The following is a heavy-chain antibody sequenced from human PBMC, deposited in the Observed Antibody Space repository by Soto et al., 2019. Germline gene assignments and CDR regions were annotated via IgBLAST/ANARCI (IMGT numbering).Heavy chain of an antibody. D-gene: IGHD6-13*01. CDR2: IIPIFGTA. CDR1: GGTFSSYA. CDR3: ASISPNIAAAGLGRFDP. V-gene: IGHV1-69*01. Sequence: QVQLVQSGAEVKKPGSSVKVSCKASGGTFSSYAISWVRQAPGQGLEWMGGIIPIFGTANYAQKFQGRVTITADESTSTAYMELSSLRSEDTAVYYCASISPNIAAAGLGRFDPWGQGTLVTVSS. J-gene: IGHJ5*02.